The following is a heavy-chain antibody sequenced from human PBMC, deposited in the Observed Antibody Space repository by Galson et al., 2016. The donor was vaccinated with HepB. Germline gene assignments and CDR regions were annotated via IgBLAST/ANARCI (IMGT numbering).Heavy chain of an antibody. D-gene: IGHD3-3*01. CDR1: GFTFRRHG. Sequence: SLRLSCAASGFTFRRHGMFWVRQAPGKGLEWLATVWYDGSNEYYADSVKGRFTISRDNSENTLYLQMNSLRDDDTAVYYCAKDISWRFLEWLLDSWGQGTLVTISS. V-gene: IGHV3-33*06. J-gene: IGHJ4*02. CDR2: VWYDGSNE. CDR3: AKDISWRFLEWLLDS.